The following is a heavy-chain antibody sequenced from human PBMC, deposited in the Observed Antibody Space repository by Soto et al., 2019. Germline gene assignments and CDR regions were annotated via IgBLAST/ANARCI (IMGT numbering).Heavy chain of an antibody. CDR3: AKDQYSSSRNWFDP. Sequence: GGSLRLSCAASGFTFSSYAMSWVRQAPGKGLEWVSAISGSGGSTYYADSVKGRFTISRDNSKNTLYLQMNSLRAEDTAVYYCAKDQYSSSRNWFDPWGQGTLVTVST. CDR1: GFTFSSYA. D-gene: IGHD6-13*01. V-gene: IGHV3-23*01. J-gene: IGHJ5*02. CDR2: ISGSGGST.